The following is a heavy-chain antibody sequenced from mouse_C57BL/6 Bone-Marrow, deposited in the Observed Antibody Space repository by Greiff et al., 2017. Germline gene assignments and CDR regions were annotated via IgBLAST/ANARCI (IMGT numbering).Heavy chain of an antibody. V-gene: IGHV1-64*01. CDR2: IHPNSGST. CDR1: GYTFTSYW. CDR3: ARLTYGGRGY. Sequence: QVQLQQPGAELVKPGASVKLSCKASGYTFTSYWMHWVKQRPGQGLEWIGMIHPNSGSTNYNEKFKSKATLTVDKSSSTGYMQLSSLTSEDSAVYYCARLTYGGRGYWGQGTTLTVSS. J-gene: IGHJ2*01. D-gene: IGHD1-1*01.